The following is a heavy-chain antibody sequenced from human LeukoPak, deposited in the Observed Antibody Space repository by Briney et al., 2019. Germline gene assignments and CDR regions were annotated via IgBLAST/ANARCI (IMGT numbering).Heavy chain of an antibody. Sequence: ASVKVSCKASGYTFTGYYMHWVRQAPGQGLEWMGRINPNSGGTNYAQKFQGRVTMTRDTSISTAYMELSRLRSDDTAVYYCARWTSQYYYDSSGYYDDAFGIWGQGTMVTVSS. V-gene: IGHV1-2*06. CDR3: ARWTSQYYYDSSGYYDDAFGI. CDR2: INPNSGGT. CDR1: GYTFTGYY. D-gene: IGHD3-22*01. J-gene: IGHJ3*02.